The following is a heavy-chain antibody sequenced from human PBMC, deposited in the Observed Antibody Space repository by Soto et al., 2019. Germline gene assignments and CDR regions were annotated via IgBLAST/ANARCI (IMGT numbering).Heavy chain of an antibody. CDR3: ARYYCTSATCYHFDY. V-gene: IGHV4-59*01. J-gene: IGHJ4*02. CDR1: GGSFTSYF. D-gene: IGHD2-2*01. Sequence: SETLSLTCTVSGGSFTSYFWSWIRQSPGKGLEWIGYIHDSGNMNYNPSLKSRVSMSVDTSKKQFSLRLTSVTAADTAVYYCARYYCTSATCYHFDYWGQGTLVTVS. CDR2: IHDSGNM.